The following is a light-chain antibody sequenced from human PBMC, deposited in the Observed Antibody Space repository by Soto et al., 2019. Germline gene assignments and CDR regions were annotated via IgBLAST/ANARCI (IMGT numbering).Light chain of an antibody. CDR3: QQRSNWSWT. J-gene: IGKJ1*01. CDR1: QSVSGY. V-gene: IGKV3-11*01. CDR2: DVS. Sequence: EIVLTQSPATLSLSPGERATLSCRASQSVSGYLAWYQQKPGQAPRLLMYDVSKRAPGTPARFSGSGSGTDFTLTISSLEPEDFAVYYCQQRSNWSWTFGQGTKVDIK.